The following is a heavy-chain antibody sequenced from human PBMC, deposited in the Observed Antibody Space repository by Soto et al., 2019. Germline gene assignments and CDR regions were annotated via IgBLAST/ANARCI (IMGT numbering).Heavy chain of an antibody. Sequence: QVRLVQSGAEVKNPGASMKVSCKASGYTFTDYYMHWVRQAPGQGLEWMGWINPNSGDTKYAQEFQGRVTITRDTSISTVYMELSSLRSGDTAVFYCTRASTVTGGSRNSLPYEHWGQGTLVTVSS. CDR2: INPNSGDT. V-gene: IGHV1-2*02. CDR1: GYTFTDYY. CDR3: TRASTVTGGSRNSLPYEH. J-gene: IGHJ4*02. D-gene: IGHD6-19*01.